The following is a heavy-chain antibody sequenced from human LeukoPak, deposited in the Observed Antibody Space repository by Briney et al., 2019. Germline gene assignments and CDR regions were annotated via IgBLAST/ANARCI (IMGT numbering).Heavy chain of an antibody. CDR3: ARIAGSPASWWYYFDY. V-gene: IGHV4-38-2*02. D-gene: IGHD2-15*01. Sequence: KSSETLSLTCTVSGYSISSGYYWGWIRQPPGKGLEWIGSIYHSGSTYYNPSLKSRVTISVDTSKNQFSLKLSSVTAADTAVYYCARIAGSPASWWYYFDYWGQGTLVTVSS. CDR2: IYHSGST. CDR1: GYSISSGYY. J-gene: IGHJ4*02.